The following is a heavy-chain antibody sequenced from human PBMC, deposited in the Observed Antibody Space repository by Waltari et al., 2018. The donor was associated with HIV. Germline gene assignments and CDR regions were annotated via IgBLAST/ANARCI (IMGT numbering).Heavy chain of an antibody. J-gene: IGHJ4*02. Sequence: QMQLVESGGGVVKPGRSLRLSCAASGFPFRSYGMPWVRSAPGKGLEWVAVISYDGSNKYYADAIKGRFTISRDNSKNTLDLQMNSLRAEDTAVYYCAKDKGGVTYIFDYWGQGTLVTVSS. CDR2: ISYDGSNK. CDR1: GFPFRSYG. CDR3: AKDKGGVTYIFDY. D-gene: IGHD1-1*01. V-gene: IGHV3-30*18.